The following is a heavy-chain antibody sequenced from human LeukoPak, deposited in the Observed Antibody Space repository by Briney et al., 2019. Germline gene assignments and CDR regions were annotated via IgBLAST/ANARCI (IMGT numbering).Heavy chain of an antibody. J-gene: IGHJ3*02. Sequence: PGGTLRLSCAASGFTFSSYSMNWVRQAPGKGLEWVSSISSSSSYIYYADSVKGRFTISRDNAKNSLYLQMNSLRAEDTAVYYCARGDNLDAFDIWGQGTMVTVSS. CDR3: ARGDNLDAFDI. CDR1: GFTFSSYS. CDR2: ISSSSSYI. V-gene: IGHV3-21*01. D-gene: IGHD3-9*01.